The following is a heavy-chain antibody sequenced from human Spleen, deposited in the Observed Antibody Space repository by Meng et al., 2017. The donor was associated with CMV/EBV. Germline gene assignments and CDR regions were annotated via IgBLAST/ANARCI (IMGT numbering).Heavy chain of an antibody. CDR3: ARDLDDAGPYYFDY. D-gene: IGHD1-1*01. Sequence: SGFPFSSYSMTWVRQAPGKGLEWVSSISSSSSYIYYADSVKGRFTISRDNAKNSLYLQMNSLRAEDTAVYYCARDLDDAGPYYFDYWGQGTLVTVSS. V-gene: IGHV3-21*01. CDR2: ISSSSSYI. CDR1: GFPFSSYS. J-gene: IGHJ4*02.